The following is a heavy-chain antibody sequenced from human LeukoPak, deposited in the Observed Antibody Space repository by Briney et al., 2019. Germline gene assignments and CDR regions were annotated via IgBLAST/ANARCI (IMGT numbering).Heavy chain of an antibody. CDR2: INPNSGGT. Sequence: ASVKVSCKASGYTFTGYYMHWVRQAPGHGLEWMGRINPNSGGTNYAQKFQGRVTMTRDTSISTAYMELSRLRSDDTAVYYCARGYSSSWPGVYWGQGTLVTVSS. V-gene: IGHV1-2*02. D-gene: IGHD6-13*01. CDR1: GYTFTGYY. CDR3: ARGYSSSWPGVY. J-gene: IGHJ4*02.